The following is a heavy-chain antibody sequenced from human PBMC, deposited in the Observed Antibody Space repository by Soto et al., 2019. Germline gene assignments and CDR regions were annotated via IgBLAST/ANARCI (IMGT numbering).Heavy chain of an antibody. Sequence: PGGALRLSCTASGIPFSNYWMTLVRQSPGKGPEWVANINQDGSEKYYVDSVRGRFTVSRDNAKNSLFLQMNSLTAEDTDVYYCASRPSAVVYHAVLDYWGHGSLFPVSS. V-gene: IGHV3-7*03. CDR3: ASRPSAVVYHAVLDY. CDR1: GIPFSNYW. CDR2: INQDGSEK. D-gene: IGHD6-6*01. J-gene: IGHJ4*01.